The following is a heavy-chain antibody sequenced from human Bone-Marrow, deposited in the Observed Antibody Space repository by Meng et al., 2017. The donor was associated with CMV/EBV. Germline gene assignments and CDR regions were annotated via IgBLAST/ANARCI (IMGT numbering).Heavy chain of an antibody. CDR3: AKDEREAFDI. CDR2: ISWNSGSI. D-gene: IGHD1-26*01. V-gene: IGHV3-9*01. CDR1: GFTFDDYA. J-gene: IGHJ3*02. Sequence: GGSLRLSCAASGFTFDDYAMHWVRQAPGKGLEWVSGISWNSGSIGYADSVKGRFTISRDNAKNSLYLQMNSLRAEDTVLYYCAKDEREAFDIWGQGTMVTVSS.